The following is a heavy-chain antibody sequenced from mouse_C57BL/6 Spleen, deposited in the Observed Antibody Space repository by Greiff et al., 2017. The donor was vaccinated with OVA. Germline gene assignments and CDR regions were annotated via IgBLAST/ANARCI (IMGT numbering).Heavy chain of an antibody. J-gene: IGHJ4*01. Sequence: VQLQQPGAELVMPGASVKLSCKASGYTFTSYWMHWVKQRPGQGLEWIGEIDPSDSYTNYNQKFKGKSTLTVDKSSSTAYMQLSSLTSEDSAVYYCARSDYSNRYAMDYWGQGTSVTVSS. D-gene: IGHD2-5*01. CDR2: IDPSDSYT. V-gene: IGHV1-69*01. CDR1: GYTFTSYW. CDR3: ARSDYSNRYAMDY.